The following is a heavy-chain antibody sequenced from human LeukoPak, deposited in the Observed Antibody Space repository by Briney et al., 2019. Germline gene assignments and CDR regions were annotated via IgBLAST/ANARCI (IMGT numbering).Heavy chain of an antibody. CDR3: AKESNGLDI. V-gene: IGHV3-30*02. J-gene: IGHJ3*02. CDR1: ELTLNTYA. Sequence: GVSLRLSCAASELTLNTYAMHWVRQAPGKGLEWVAIVWSGGSRNTYADSVKGRFTISRDNSKNTLYLQMNSLRVEDTAIYYCAKESNGLDIWGRGTMVIVTS. CDR2: VWSGGSRN. D-gene: IGHD2-8*01.